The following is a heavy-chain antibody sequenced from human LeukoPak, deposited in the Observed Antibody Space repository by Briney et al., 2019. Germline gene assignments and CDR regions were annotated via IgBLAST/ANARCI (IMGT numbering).Heavy chain of an antibody. V-gene: IGHV4-34*01. CDR3: ASKRYGDYPVDY. CDR1: GGSFSGYY. D-gene: IGHD4-17*01. J-gene: IGHJ4*02. Sequence: PSETLSLTCAVYGGSFSGYYWSWIRQPPGRGLEWIGEINHSGSTNYNPSLKSRVTISVDTSKNQFSLKLSSVTAADTAVYYCASKRYGDYPVDYWGQGTLVTVSS. CDR2: INHSGST.